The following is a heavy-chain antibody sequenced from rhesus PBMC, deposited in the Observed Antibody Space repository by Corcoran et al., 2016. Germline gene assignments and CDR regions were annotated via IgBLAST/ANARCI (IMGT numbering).Heavy chain of an antibody. CDR1: GGSISSSY. V-gene: IGHV4-169*01. D-gene: IGHD3-16*01. J-gene: IGHJ3*01. CDR3: ARMSGSYFDAFDF. CDR2: IYGNGSST. Sequence: QLQLQESGPGLVKPSETLSVTCAVSGGSISSSYWSWIRQAPGKGLEWIGYIYGNGSSTNYNPSLKSRVTLSVDTYKNQLSLKLSSMTTADTAVYYCARMSGSYFDAFDFWGQGLRVTVSS.